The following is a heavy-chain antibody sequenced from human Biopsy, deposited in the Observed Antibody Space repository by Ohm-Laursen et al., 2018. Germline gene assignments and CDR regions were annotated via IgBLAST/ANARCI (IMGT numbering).Heavy chain of an antibody. D-gene: IGHD6-19*01. CDR2: VSYSGNA. V-gene: IGHV4-59*01. Sequence: SDTLSLTCPVSGGAITSYYWSWTRQPPGKGLEWIGYVSYSGNADYNPSLKSRVTISLDKSTNQLSLKLRSGTAADTAVYYCARDGGHSGWYEGGMDVWGQGTTVTVSS. CDR1: GGAITSYY. J-gene: IGHJ6*02. CDR3: ARDGGHSGWYEGGMDV.